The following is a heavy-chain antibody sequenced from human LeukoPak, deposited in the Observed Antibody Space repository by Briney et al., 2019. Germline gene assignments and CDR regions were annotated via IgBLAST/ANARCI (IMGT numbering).Heavy chain of an antibody. CDR1: GGSISSYY. Sequence: PSETLSLTCTVSGGSISSYYWSWNRQPPGKGLEWIGYIYTSGSTNYNPSLKSRVTISVDTSKNQFSLKLSSVTAADTAVYYCARHVNGVGNWFDPWGQGTLVTVSS. V-gene: IGHV4-4*09. CDR2: IYTSGST. D-gene: IGHD2-8*01. J-gene: IGHJ5*02. CDR3: ARHVNGVGNWFDP.